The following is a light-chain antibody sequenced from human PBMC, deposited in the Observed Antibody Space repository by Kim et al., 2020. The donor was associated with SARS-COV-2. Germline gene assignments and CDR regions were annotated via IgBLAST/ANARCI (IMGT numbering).Light chain of an antibody. V-gene: IGKV1-39*01. CDR3: QQSYSTPPMYT. CDR1: QSISSY. Sequence: SVGDRVTITCRASQSISSYLNWYQQKPGKAPKLLIYAASSLQSGVPSRFSGSGSGTDFTLTISSLQPEDFATYYCQQSYSTPPMYTFGQVTKLEI. J-gene: IGKJ2*01. CDR2: AAS.